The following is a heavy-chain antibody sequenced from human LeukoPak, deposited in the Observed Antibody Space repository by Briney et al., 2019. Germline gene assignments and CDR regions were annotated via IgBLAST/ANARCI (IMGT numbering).Heavy chain of an antibody. Sequence: GGSLRLSCAASGFTFSSYAMHWVRQAPGKGLEWVAVISYDGSNKYYADSVKGRFTISRDNSKNTLYLQMNSLRAEDTAVYYCARVSCSGGSCLYYHYGMDVWGQGTTVTVSS. V-gene: IGHV3-30-3*01. D-gene: IGHD2-15*01. CDR3: ARVSCSGGSCLYYHYGMDV. J-gene: IGHJ6*02. CDR2: ISYDGSNK. CDR1: GFTFSSYA.